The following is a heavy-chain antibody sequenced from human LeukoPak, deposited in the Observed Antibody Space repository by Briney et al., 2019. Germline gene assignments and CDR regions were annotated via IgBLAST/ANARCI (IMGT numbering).Heavy chain of an antibody. CDR3: AIVVPAAIRTNDAFDI. Sequence: PGGSLRLSCAASGFTVSSNYMSWVRQAPGKGLEWVSVIYSGGSTYYADSVKGRFTISRDNAKNSLYLQMNSLRAEDTAVYYCAIVVPAAIRTNDAFDIWGQGTMVTVSS. CDR2: IYSGGST. J-gene: IGHJ3*02. V-gene: IGHV3-53*01. CDR1: GFTVSSNY. D-gene: IGHD2-2*02.